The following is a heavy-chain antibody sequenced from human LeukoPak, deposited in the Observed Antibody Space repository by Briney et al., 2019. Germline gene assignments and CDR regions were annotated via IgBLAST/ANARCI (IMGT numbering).Heavy chain of an antibody. J-gene: IGHJ4*02. V-gene: IGHV4-59*08. CDR3: ARLPLIVGAPFDY. D-gene: IGHD1-26*01. CDR2: IYYSGST. CDR1: GGSISSYY. Sequence: TPSETLSLTCTVSGGSISSYYWSWIRQPPGKGLEWIGYIYYSGSTNYNPSLKSRVTISVDTSKNQLSLKLSSVTAADTAVYYCARLPLIVGAPFDYWGQGTLVTVSS.